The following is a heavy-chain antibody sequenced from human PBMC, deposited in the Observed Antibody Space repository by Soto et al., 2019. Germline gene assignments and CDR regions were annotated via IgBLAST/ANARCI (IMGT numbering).Heavy chain of an antibody. CDR2: ISSSSGYI. V-gene: IGHV3-21*01. D-gene: IGHD2-8*01. J-gene: IGHJ4*02. CDR1: GFTFSTYS. CDR3: ARISLGDCTNGVCYTPFDH. Sequence: EVQLVESGGGLVKPGGSLRLSCAASGFTFSTYSVNWVRQAPGKGLEWVSSISSSSGYIYYADSVKGRFTISRDNAKNSLYLQMNSLRAEDTAVYYCARISLGDCTNGVCYTPFDHWGQGTLVTVSS.